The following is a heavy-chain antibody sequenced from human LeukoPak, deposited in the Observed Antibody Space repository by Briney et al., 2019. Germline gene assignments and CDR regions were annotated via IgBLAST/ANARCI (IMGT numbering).Heavy chain of an antibody. CDR3: ARVGRLDYGDYLAH. V-gene: IGHV7-4-1*02. J-gene: IGHJ4*02. D-gene: IGHD4-17*01. Sequence: AASVKVSCKTSGYTFARYPIHWVRQAPGRGLEWMGWINTNTGSPTYAQAFAGRFVFSLDTSVTTAYLQISSLRSADTAVYYCARVGRLDYGDYLAHWGPGNRITVSS. CDR1: GYTFARYP. CDR2: INTNTGSP.